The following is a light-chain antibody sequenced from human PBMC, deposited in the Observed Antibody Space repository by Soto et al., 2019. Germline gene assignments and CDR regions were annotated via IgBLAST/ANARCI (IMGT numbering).Light chain of an antibody. CDR3: QQRYNWPPIA. V-gene: IGKV3-11*01. CDR2: DTS. CDR1: QSVRSY. J-gene: IGKJ5*01. Sequence: IVLTQSRATLSLSPGERATLSCRASQSVRSYLAWYQQKPGQAPRLLIYDTSNRATGIPARFSGSGSETDFTLTISSLEPEDFAVYYCQQRYNWPPIAFGQGTRLEIK.